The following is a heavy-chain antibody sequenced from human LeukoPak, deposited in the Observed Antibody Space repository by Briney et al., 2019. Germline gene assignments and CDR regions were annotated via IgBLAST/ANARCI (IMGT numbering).Heavy chain of an antibody. CDR3: AREPDAFDI. V-gene: IGHV4-61*02. Sequence: SETLSLTCTVSGGSISSSSYYWSWIRQPAGKGLEWIGRIYTSGSTNYNPSLKSRVTISVDTSKNQFSLKLSSVTAADTAVYYCAREPDAFDIWGQGTMVTVSS. CDR2: IYTSGST. CDR1: GGSISSSSYY. J-gene: IGHJ3*02.